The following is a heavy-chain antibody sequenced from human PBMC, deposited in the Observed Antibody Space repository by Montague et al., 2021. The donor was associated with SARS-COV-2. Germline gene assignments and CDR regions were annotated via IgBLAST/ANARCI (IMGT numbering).Heavy chain of an antibody. Sequence: SETLSLTCTVSGGSISSYYWSWIRQPPGKGLEWIGYIYYSGSTNYSPSLKSRVTISVDTSKNQFSLKLSSVTAADTAVYYCARGSGWMGNAFDIWGQGTMVTVSS. CDR1: GGSISSYY. CDR3: ARGSGWMGNAFDI. V-gene: IGHV4-59*01. CDR2: IYYSGST. D-gene: IGHD6-19*01. J-gene: IGHJ3*02.